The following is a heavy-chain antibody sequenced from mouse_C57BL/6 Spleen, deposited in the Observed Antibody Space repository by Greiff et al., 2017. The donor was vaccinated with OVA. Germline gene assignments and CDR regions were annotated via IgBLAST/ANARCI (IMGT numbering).Heavy chain of an antibody. CDR1: GYTFTSYW. CDR3: AFYYDYEAWFAY. CDR2: IDPSDSYT. J-gene: IGHJ3*01. V-gene: IGHV1-59*01. D-gene: IGHD2-4*01. Sequence: QVQLQQPGAELVRPGTSVKLSCKASGYTFTSYWMHWVKQRPGQGLEWIGVIDPSDSYTNYNQKFKGKATLTVDTSSSTAYMQLSSLTSEDSAVYYCAFYYDYEAWFAYWGQGTLVTVSA.